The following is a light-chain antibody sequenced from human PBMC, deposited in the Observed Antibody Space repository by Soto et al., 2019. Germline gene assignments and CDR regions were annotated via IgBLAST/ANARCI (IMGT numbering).Light chain of an antibody. J-gene: IGKJ5*01. CDR1: QGVTTN. CDR2: DVS. Sequence: SPGERVTLSCRAGQGVTTNFAWYQQKSGQSPRLLIYDVSSRATGVPSRFSGTGSETDFTLTISGLQSEDSAIYFCQQYNNWPFSVGQGTRLEIK. CDR3: QQYNNWPFS. V-gene: IGKV3-15*01.